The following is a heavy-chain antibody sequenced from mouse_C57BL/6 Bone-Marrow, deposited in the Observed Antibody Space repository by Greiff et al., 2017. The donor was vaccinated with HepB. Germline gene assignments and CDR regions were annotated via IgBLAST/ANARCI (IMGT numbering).Heavy chain of an antibody. J-gene: IGHJ4*01. D-gene: IGHD2-4*01. CDR2: INPDSSTI. CDR1: GIDFSRYW. Sequence: AASGIDFSRYWMSWVRRAPGKGLEWIGEINPDSSTINYAPSLKDKFIISRDNAKNTLYLQMSKVRSEDTALYYCARGGLRYYAMDYWGQGTSVTVSS. V-gene: IGHV4-1*01. CDR3: ARGGLRYYAMDY.